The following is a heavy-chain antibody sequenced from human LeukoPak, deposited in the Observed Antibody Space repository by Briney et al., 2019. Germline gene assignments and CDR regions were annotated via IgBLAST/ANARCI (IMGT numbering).Heavy chain of an antibody. D-gene: IGHD3-22*01. CDR1: GFTFSSYW. V-gene: IGHV3-7*01. CDR3: AREGSSGYYDFDY. Sequence: GGSLRLSCAASGFTFSSYWMSWVRQAPGKGLEWVANIKQDGSEKYYVDSVKGRFTISRDNAKNSLYLQMNSLRAEDTAVYYCAREGSSGYYDFDYWGQGTLVTVSS. CDR2: IKQDGSEK. J-gene: IGHJ4*02.